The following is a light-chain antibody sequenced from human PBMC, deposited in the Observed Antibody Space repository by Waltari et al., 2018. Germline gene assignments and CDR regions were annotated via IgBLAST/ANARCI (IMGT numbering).Light chain of an antibody. CDR1: SSNIGNNY. Sequence: QSVLTQPPSVSAAPGQRVTISCSGGSSNIGNNYVSSYRQSPGTAPKLLIYEDSERPSAIPARFSGSKSGTSATLDITGLQAGDEADYYCGTWDSSLSGAVFGGGTHLTVL. CDR3: GTWDSSLSGAV. CDR2: EDS. V-gene: IGLV1-51*02. J-gene: IGLJ7*01.